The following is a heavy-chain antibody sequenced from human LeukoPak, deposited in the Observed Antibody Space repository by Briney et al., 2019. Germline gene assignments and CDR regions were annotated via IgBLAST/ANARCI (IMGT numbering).Heavy chain of an antibody. CDR1: GFTFSSYA. J-gene: IGHJ4*02. V-gene: IGHV3-23*01. CDR3: AKYAISYSSSPYYFDY. D-gene: IGHD6-6*01. CDR2: ISGSGGST. Sequence: PGGSLRLSCAASGFTFSSYAMSWVRQAPGKGLEWVSAISGSGGSTYYADSVKGRFTIPRDNSKNTLYLQMNSLRAEDTAVYYCAKYAISYSSSPYYFDYWGQGTLVTVSS.